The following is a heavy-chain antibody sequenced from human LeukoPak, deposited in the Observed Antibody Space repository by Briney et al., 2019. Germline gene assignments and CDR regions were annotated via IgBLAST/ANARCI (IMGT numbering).Heavy chain of an antibody. CDR3: ASFVPVRGFDY. CDR1: GGSISSYY. J-gene: IGHJ4*02. Sequence: SETLSLTCTVSGGSISSYYWSWIRQPAGKGLEWIGYIYYSGSTNYNPSLKSRVTISVDTSKNQFSLKLSSVTAADTAVYYCASFVPVRGFDYWGQGTLVTVSS. V-gene: IGHV4-59*01. D-gene: IGHD3-3*01. CDR2: IYYSGST.